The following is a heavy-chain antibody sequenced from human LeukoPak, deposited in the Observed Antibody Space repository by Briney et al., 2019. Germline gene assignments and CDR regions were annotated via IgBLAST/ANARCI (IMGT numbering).Heavy chain of an antibody. CDR3: ARAPLYCSGGSCYPHPFDY. V-gene: IGHV4-59*01. Sequence: PSETLSLTCTVSGGSISSYYWSWIRQPPGKGLEWIGYIYYSGSTNYNPSLKSRVTISVDTSKNQFSLKLSSVTAADTAVYYCARAPLYCSGGSCYPHPFDYWGQGTLVTVSS. J-gene: IGHJ4*02. D-gene: IGHD2-15*01. CDR1: GGSISSYY. CDR2: IYYSGST.